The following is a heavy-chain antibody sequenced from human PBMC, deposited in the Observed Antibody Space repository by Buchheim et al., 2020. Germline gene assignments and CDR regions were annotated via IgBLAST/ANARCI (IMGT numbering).Heavy chain of an antibody. CDR1: GFTFSNAW. V-gene: IGHV3-15*01. D-gene: IGHD3-10*01. Sequence: EVQLVESGGGLVKPGWSLRLSCAASGFTFSNAWMSWVRQAPGKGLEWVGRIKSKTDGGTTDYAAPVKGRFTISRDDSKNTLYLQMNSLKTEDTAVYYCTTGDYYGSGSDYYYGMDVWGQGTT. CDR3: TTGDYYGSGSDYYYGMDV. J-gene: IGHJ6*02. CDR2: IKSKTDGGTT.